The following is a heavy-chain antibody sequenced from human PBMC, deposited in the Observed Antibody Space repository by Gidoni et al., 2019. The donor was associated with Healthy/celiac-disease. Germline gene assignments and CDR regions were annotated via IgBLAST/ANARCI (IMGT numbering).Heavy chain of an antibody. J-gene: IGHJ4*02. CDR1: GFSLRNGRMG. Sequence: QVTLKESGPVLVKPTETLTLTCTVSGFSLRNGRMGVSWIRQPPGNALEWLAHIFSNDEKSYSTSLKSRLTSSKDTSKSQVVLTMTNMDPVDTAKYYGARMLSSGHQFFDYWGQGTLVTVSS. CDR3: ARMLSSGHQFFDY. V-gene: IGHV2-26*01. D-gene: IGHD3-22*01. CDR2: IFSNDEK.